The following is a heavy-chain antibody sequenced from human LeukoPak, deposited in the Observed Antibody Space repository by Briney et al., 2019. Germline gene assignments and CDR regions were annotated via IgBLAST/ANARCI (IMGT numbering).Heavy chain of an antibody. Sequence: GGSLRLSCAASGCTFSSFGMNWVRKAPGKGLEWVSYISSSTFTIYYADSVKGRFTISRDNAKDALYLQMNSLRVEDTAVYYCARGDYDFWSGPLSLDSWGQGTLVTVSS. D-gene: IGHD3-3*01. J-gene: IGHJ5*02. CDR2: ISSSTFTI. CDR3: ARGDYDFWSGPLSLDS. CDR1: GCTFSSFG. V-gene: IGHV3-48*04.